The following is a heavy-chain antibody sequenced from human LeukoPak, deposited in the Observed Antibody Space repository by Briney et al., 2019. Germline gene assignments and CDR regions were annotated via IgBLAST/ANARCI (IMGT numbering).Heavy chain of an antibody. Sequence: GASVKVSCKASGYTFTGYYLHWLRQAPGQGFEWMGWINPNTGGTHYAQNFQGRVTMTRDTSISTAYMEFSRLKSDDTAVYYCARGDGDYVGNDYWGHGTLVTVSS. CDR3: ARGDGDYVGNDY. J-gene: IGHJ4*01. CDR2: INPNTGGT. V-gene: IGHV1-2*02. CDR1: GYTFTGYY. D-gene: IGHD4-17*01.